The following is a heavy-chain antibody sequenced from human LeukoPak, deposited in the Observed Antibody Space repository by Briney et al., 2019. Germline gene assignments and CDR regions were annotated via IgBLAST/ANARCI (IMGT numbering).Heavy chain of an antibody. D-gene: IGHD2-15*01. CDR3: AREGCSGGSCDYNYYYMDV. J-gene: IGHJ6*03. CDR1: GFTFSDYY. CDR2: ISSSGSTI. Sequence: GGSLRLSCAASGFTFSDYYMSWIRQAPGKGLEWVSYISSSGSTIYYADSVKGRFTISRDNAKNSLYLQMNSLRAEDTAVYYCAREGCSGGSCDYNYYYMDVWGRGTTVTVSS. V-gene: IGHV3-11*04.